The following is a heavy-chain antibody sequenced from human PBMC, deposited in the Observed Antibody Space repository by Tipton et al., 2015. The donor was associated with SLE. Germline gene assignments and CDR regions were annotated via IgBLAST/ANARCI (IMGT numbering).Heavy chain of an antibody. J-gene: IGHJ3*01. D-gene: IGHD1-1*01. CDR3: AKRGGAWNAALYTFDV. CDR2: IYPGDSDT. CDR1: GYTFTNSW. Sequence: VQLVQSGAEVKKPGESLKISCRGSGYTFTNSWIGWVRQMPGKGLEWMGMIYPGDSDTRYSPSFEGQVTISADKSVSAAYLHWTSGKASDTAIYYCAKRGGAWNAALYTFDVWGQGTAVTVSS. V-gene: IGHV5-51*03.